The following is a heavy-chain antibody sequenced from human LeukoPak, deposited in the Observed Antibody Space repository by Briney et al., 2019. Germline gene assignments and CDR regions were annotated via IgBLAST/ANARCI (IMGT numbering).Heavy chain of an antibody. J-gene: IGHJ4*02. CDR3: ARDTPESDDFWSGYPTSSFDY. V-gene: IGHV3-48*01. Sequence: PGGSLRLSCAASGFTFSSYSMNWVRQAPGKGLEWVSYISSSSSTIYYADSVKGRFTISRDNAKNSLYLQMNSLRAEDTAVYYCARDTPESDDFWSGYPTSSFDYWGQGTLVTVSS. D-gene: IGHD3-3*01. CDR2: ISSSSSTI. CDR1: GFTFSSYS.